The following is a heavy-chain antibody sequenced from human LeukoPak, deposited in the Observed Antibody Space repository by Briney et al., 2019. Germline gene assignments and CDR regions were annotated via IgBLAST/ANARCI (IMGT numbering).Heavy chain of an antibody. CDR1: GYSFTSYW. Sequence: GESLKISCKGSGYSFTSYWIGWVRQMPGKCLEWMGIIYPGDSDTRYSPSFQGQVTISADKSISTAYLQWSSLKASDTAMYYCARAHRTAYYYGSGSYYAYWGQGTLVTVSS. CDR2: IYPGDSDT. CDR3: ARAHRTAYYYGSGSYYAY. J-gene: IGHJ4*02. V-gene: IGHV5-51*01. D-gene: IGHD3-10*01.